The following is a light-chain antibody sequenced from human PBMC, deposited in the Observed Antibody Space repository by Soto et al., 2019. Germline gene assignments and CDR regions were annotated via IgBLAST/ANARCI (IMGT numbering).Light chain of an antibody. V-gene: IGLV2-14*03. J-gene: IGLJ1*01. CDR3: SSYTNINTRACV. Sequence: QSALTQPASVAGSPGQSITISCTGTASDIGANNYISWYQQYPGKAPQLIIYEVNQRPSGISDRFFGSKSGDTASLTISWLQADDEADYYCSSYTNINTRACVFGTGTKVTVL. CDR2: EVN. CDR1: ASDIGANNY.